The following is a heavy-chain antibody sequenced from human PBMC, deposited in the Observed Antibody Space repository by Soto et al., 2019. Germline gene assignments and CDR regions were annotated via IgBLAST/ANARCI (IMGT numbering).Heavy chain of an antibody. Sequence: PGGSLSLSCAASGFTFSSYGMHWVRQAPGKGLEWVAVISYDGSNKYYADSVKGRFTISRDNSKNTLYLQMNSLRAEDTAVYYYAKVRLEGDSEPWLDYWGQGTLVTVAS. D-gene: IGHD2-21*02. CDR3: AKVRLEGDSEPWLDY. CDR2: ISYDGSNK. V-gene: IGHV3-30*18. J-gene: IGHJ4*02. CDR1: GFTFSSYG.